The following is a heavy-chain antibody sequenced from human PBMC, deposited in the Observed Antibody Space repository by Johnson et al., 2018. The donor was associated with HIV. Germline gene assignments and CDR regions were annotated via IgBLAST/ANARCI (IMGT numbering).Heavy chain of an antibody. CDR1: GFTFSRYA. V-gene: IGHV3-15*01. Sequence: VQLVESGGGVVQPGRSLRLSCAASGFTFSRYAMHWVRQAPGKGLEWVGRIKSKTDGETTDYTAPVKGRFTISRDDSKNTLYLQMNSLKTEDTAVYYCTAERGYAFDIWGQGTMVTVSS. CDR2: IKSKTDGETT. CDR3: TAERGYAFDI. J-gene: IGHJ3*02.